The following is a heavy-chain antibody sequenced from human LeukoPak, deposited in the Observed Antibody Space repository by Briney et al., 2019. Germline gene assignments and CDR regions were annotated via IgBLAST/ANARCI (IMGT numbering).Heavy chain of an antibody. V-gene: IGHV3-15*01. CDR2: IKSKTDGGTT. CDR3: ARGGGWDQLLFHY. J-gene: IGHJ4*02. Sequence: PGGSLRLSCAASGFTFSNAWMSWVRQAPGRGLEWVGRIKSKTDGGTTDYAAPGKGRFTISRDDSKNTLFLQMNSLTTEDTAVYYCARGGGWDQLLFHYWGQGTLVTVSS. CDR1: GFTFSNAW. D-gene: IGHD2-2*01.